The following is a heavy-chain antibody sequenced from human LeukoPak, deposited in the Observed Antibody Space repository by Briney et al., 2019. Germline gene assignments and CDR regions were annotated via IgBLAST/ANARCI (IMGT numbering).Heavy chain of an antibody. V-gene: IGHV1-24*01. CDR3: ATSGNGDLRYGMDV. J-gene: IGHJ6*02. Sequence: ASVKVSCKVSGYTLTELSMHWVRQAPGKGLEWMGGFDPEDGETIYAQKFQGRVTMTEDTSTDTAYMELCSLRSEDTAVYYCATSGNGDLRYGMDVWGQGTTVTVSS. D-gene: IGHD4-17*01. CDR2: FDPEDGET. CDR1: GYTLTELS.